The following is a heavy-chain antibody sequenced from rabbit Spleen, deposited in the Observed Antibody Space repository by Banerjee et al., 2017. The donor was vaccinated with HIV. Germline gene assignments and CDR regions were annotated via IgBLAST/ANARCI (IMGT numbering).Heavy chain of an antibody. D-gene: IGHD1-1*01. CDR2: IYISTGNT. V-gene: IGHV1S45*01. CDR3: ARDTSSSFSSYGMDL. Sequence: QEQLVESGGGLVQPGGSLTLTCKASGVSFSGDSYMCWVRQAPGKGLEWIACIYISTGNTYYASWARGRFTISKTSSTTVTLQMTSLTAADTATYFCARDTSSSFSSYGMDLWGQGTLVTVS. J-gene: IGHJ6*01. CDR1: GVSFSGDSY.